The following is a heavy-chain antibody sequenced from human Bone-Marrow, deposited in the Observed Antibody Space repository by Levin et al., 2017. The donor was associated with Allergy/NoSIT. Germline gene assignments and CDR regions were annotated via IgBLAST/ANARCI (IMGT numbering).Heavy chain of an antibody. V-gene: IGHV3-23*01. Sequence: PGGSLRLSCAASGFTFSTYAMSWVRQAPGKGLEWVSGISGSGGSTFYANSVKGRFNISRDNSKNTLYLQINSLRAEDTAVYYCAKLRVGPTPDYWGQGTLVTVSS. J-gene: IGHJ4*02. CDR1: GFTFSTYA. D-gene: IGHD1-26*01. CDR2: ISGSGGST. CDR3: AKLRVGPTPDY.